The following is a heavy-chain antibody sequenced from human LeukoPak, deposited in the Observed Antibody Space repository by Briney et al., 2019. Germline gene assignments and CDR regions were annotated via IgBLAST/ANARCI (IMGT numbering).Heavy chain of an antibody. J-gene: IGHJ4*02. V-gene: IGHV3-53*01. Sequence: GGSVRLSCAASGFTVSDNFMSWVRQAPGKGLEWVSVVNSGGNTYYADSVKGRFTISRDNSKNTVYLQMNSLRAEDTAVYYCASRATVTSSLYFDYWGQGTLVTVSS. CDR2: VNSGGNT. CDR1: GFTVSDNF. D-gene: IGHD4-17*01. CDR3: ASRATVTSSLYFDY.